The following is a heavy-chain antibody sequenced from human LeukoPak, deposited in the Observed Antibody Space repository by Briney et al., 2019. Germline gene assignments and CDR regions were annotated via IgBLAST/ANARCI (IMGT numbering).Heavy chain of an antibody. V-gene: IGHV4-39*07. D-gene: IGHD3-22*01. CDR2: IYYSGST. J-gene: IGHJ4*02. Sequence: SETLSLTCTVSGGSISSSNYYWGWIRQPPGKGLEWIGSIYYSGSTYYNPSLKSRVTISIDKSKNQFSLKLSSVTAADTAVYYCARVALYDSSAHNYFDYWGQGTLVTVSS. CDR1: GGSISSSNYY. CDR3: ARVALYDSSAHNYFDY.